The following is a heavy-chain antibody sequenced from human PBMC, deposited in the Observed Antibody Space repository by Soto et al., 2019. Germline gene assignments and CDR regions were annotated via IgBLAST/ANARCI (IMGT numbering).Heavy chain of an antibody. CDR2: VNNDGSGT. CDR1: GFTFSSYW. Sequence: HPGGSLRLSCAASGFTFSSYWMHWVRQAPGKGLVWVSRVNNDGSGTIYADSVKGRFTISRDNAKNTLYLQMNSLRAEDTAVYYCARNPVIITMIVVASVSGMDVWGQGTTVTVSS. D-gene: IGHD3-22*01. V-gene: IGHV3-74*01. J-gene: IGHJ6*02. CDR3: ARNPVIITMIVVASVSGMDV.